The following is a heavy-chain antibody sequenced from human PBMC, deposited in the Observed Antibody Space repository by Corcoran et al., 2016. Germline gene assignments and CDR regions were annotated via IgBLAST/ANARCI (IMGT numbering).Heavy chain of an antibody. D-gene: IGHD2-2*01. CDR1: GFTFSSYS. CDR2: ISSSSYI. J-gene: IGHJ1*01. Sequence: EVKLVESGGGLVKPGGSLRLSCAASGFTFSSYSMNWVRQAPGKGLEWVSSISSSSYIYYAASVTGRFTISRENAQNSLYVQMNSLRAEDTAGYYWARDSDQLLFGYFQHWGQGTLVTVSS. CDR3: ARDSDQLLFGYFQH. V-gene: IGHV3-21*01.